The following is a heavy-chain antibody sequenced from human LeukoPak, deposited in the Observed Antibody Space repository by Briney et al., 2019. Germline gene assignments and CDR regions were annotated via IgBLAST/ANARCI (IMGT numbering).Heavy chain of an antibody. J-gene: IGHJ6*03. Sequence: PGGSLRLSCAASGLGFSSFSFNWIRQAPGKGLEWVSSITPTTSYIYYADSVKGRFTISRDNAKNSLYLQMNSLRAEDTAVYYCARDKAGTTPYYYYSMDVWGKGTTVTVSS. CDR1: GLGFSSFS. CDR2: ITPTTSYI. D-gene: IGHD1-14*01. CDR3: ARDKAGTTPYYYYSMDV. V-gene: IGHV3-21*01.